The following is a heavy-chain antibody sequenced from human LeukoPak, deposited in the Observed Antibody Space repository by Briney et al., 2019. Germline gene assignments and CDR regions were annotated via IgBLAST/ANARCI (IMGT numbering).Heavy chain of an antibody. D-gene: IGHD3-9*01. J-gene: IGHJ4*02. CDR3: AKHLRTHVWFFDY. CDR2: ISGSGGQT. Sequence: PGGSLRLSCAASGFTFSSYALSWVRQAPGKGLEWVSLISGSGGQTEYGDSVKGRFTISRDNSKNTLSLQINSLKAEDTAIYYCAKHLRTHVWFFDYWGQGALVTVSS. V-gene: IGHV3-23*01. CDR1: GFTFSSYA.